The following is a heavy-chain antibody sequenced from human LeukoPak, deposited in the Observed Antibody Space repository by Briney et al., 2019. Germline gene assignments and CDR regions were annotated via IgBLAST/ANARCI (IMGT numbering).Heavy chain of an antibody. CDR2: ISSSGSTI. V-gene: IGHV3-11*04. Sequence: GGSLRLSCAASGFTFSNAWMSWVRQAPGRGLEWGLYISSSGSTIYYADSVKGRFTISRDNAKNSLYLQMNSLRAEDTAVYYCASFGYSSGWFFDYWGQGTLVTVSS. CDR1: GFTFSNAW. CDR3: ASFGYSSGWFFDY. J-gene: IGHJ4*02. D-gene: IGHD6-19*01.